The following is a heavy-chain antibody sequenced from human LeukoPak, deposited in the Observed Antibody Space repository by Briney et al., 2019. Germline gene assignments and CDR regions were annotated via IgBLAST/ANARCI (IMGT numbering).Heavy chain of an antibody. CDR2: ISGSGTTT. Sequence: PGGSLRLSCAASGFTFSNYGMNWVRQAPGKGLECVSGISGSGTTTSYADSVKGRFTISRDNSKNTLYLQMNSLRADDTAVYYCAKDYRDFWSGYYGYFDFWGHGTRVTVSS. V-gene: IGHV3-23*01. CDR3: AKDYRDFWSGYYGYFDF. CDR1: GFTFSNYG. J-gene: IGHJ4*01. D-gene: IGHD3-3*01.